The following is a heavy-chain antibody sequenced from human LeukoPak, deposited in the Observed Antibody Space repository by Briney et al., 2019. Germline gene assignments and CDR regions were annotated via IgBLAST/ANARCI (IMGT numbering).Heavy chain of an antibody. V-gene: IGHV1-8*01. J-gene: IGHJ5*02. CDR1: GYTFTSYD. Sequence: ASVKVSCKASGYTFTSYDINWVRQATRQGLEWMGWMNPNSGNTGYAQKFQGRVTMTRNTSISTAYMELSSLRSEDTAVYYCARGRCSGGSCYPWFDPWGQGTLVTVSS. CDR3: ARGRCSGGSCYPWFDP. D-gene: IGHD2-15*01. CDR2: MNPNSGNT.